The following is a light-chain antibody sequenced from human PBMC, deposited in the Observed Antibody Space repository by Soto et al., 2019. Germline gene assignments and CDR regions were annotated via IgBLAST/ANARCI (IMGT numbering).Light chain of an antibody. CDR3: HHYET. Sequence: EIVLTQSPGTLSLSPGDRATLSCRASQSVSRSYLGWYQQKPGQAPRLLMYGASIRAAGVPDRFSGSGSGTEFTLTISRLEPEDFTVYYCHHYETLGQGTKVDSK. CDR2: GAS. CDR1: QSVSRSY. V-gene: IGKV3-20*01. J-gene: IGKJ1*01.